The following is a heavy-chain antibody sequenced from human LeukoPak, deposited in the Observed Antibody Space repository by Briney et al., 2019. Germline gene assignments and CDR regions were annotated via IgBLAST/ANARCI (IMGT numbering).Heavy chain of an antibody. V-gene: IGHV3-7*01. J-gene: IGHJ4*02. CDR1: GFTFSNYW. CDR2: IKEDGSEK. D-gene: IGHD3-10*01. Sequence: GGSLRLSCAASGFTFSNYWTSWVRQAPGKGLEWVANIKEDGSEKYYVDSVEGRFTISRDNAKNSLYLQMNSLRAEDTAVYYCARDGRGGYLDYWGQGTLVTVSS. CDR3: ARDGRGGYLDY.